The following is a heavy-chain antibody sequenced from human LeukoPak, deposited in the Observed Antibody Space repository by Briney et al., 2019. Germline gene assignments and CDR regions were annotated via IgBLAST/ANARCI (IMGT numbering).Heavy chain of an antibody. Sequence: GGSLRLSYAASGFTFSSYSMNWVRQAPGKGLEWVSHISSSSSTIYYADSVKGRFTISRDNAKNSLYLQMNSLRDEDTAVYYCARYYYDNSGYYFSLGYWGQGTLVTVSS. CDR2: ISSSSSTI. D-gene: IGHD3-22*01. CDR1: GFTFSSYS. V-gene: IGHV3-48*02. CDR3: ARYYYDNSGYYFSLGY. J-gene: IGHJ4*02.